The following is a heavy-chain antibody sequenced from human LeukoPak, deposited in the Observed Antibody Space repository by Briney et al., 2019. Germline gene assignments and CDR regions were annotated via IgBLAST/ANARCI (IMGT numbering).Heavy chain of an antibody. V-gene: IGHV3-7*01. J-gene: IGHJ4*02. CDR1: GFTFSRHW. CDR2: MNQDGSAI. CDR3: ARTVPGHPDDYFDY. D-gene: IGHD6-19*01. Sequence: PGGSLRLSCAASGFTFSRHWMSWVRQAPGKRLERVAHMNQDGSAIYSIDSVKGRFTISRDNDKNSLYLHMSGLTVADTAVYYCARTVPGHPDDYFDYWGQGTLVTVSS.